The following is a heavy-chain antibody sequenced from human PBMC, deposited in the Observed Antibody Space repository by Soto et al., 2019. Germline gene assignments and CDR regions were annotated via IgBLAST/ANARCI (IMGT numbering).Heavy chain of an antibody. D-gene: IGHD2-15*01. CDR2: ISGSGGRT. CDR3: AKGVWDCSGGKCGIVYSGMDV. CDR1: GLTFSNYA. Sequence: PGGSLRLSCASSGLTFSNYAMSWVRQAPGKGLEWVSSISGSGGRTDHADSVKGRFSISRDNSKNTLYLQMNSLRVEDTAVYYCAKGVWDCSGGKCGIVYSGMDVWGQGTTVTVSS. V-gene: IGHV3-23*01. J-gene: IGHJ6*02.